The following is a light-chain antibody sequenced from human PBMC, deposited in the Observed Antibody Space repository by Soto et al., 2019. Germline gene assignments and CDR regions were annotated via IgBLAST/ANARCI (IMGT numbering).Light chain of an antibody. CDR3: ASWDDSLNGAV. CDR1: SSNIGTNS. CDR2: SDS. V-gene: IGLV1-44*01. J-gene: IGLJ7*01. Sequence: QPVLTQPPSVSGTPGQTVTISCSGGSSNIGTNSVNWYQQLPGAAPKVLIYSDSQRPSGVPDRFSGSKSGTSASLAISGLQSEDEADYYCASWDDSLNGAVFGGGTQLTVL.